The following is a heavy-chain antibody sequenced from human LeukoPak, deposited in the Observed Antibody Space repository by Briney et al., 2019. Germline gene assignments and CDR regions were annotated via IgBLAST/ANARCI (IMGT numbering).Heavy chain of an antibody. D-gene: IGHD1-14*01. CDR1: GFAFSTYA. CDR2: ISYDGRNK. V-gene: IGHV3-30*04. CDR3: VRDTGFHAFDI. J-gene: IGHJ3*02. Sequence: SGRSLRLSCAASGFAFSTYAMHWVRQAPGRGVEWVAAISYDGRNKFYADSVKGRFTISRDNSENTLYVQMNSLRDDDTSVYYCVRDTGFHAFDIWGQGTRVTVSS.